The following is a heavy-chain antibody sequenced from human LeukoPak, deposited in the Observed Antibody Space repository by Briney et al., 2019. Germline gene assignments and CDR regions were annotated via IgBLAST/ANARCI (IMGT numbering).Heavy chain of an antibody. D-gene: IGHD1-26*01. V-gene: IGHV4-39*07. CDR1: GGSISSSSYY. CDR2: IYYSGST. J-gene: IGHJ3*02. CDR3: ARAIGLYRWDAFDI. Sequence: PSQTLSLTCTVSGGSISSSSYYWGWIRQPPGKGLEWIGSIYYSGSTYYNPSLKSRVTISVDTSKNQSSLKLSSVTAADTAVYYCARAIGLYRWDAFDIWGQGTMVTVSS.